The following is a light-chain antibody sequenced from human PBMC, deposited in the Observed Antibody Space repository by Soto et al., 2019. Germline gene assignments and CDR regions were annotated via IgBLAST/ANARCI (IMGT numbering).Light chain of an antibody. CDR3: CVYEDSGAV. Sequence: QSALTQPASVSGSHGQSINISCPGTSSDVGSYNLVPRYQQHPGKAPKLMIYEGSKRPSGVSNRFSGSKYGNTASLTISGIQAEFEADYYFCVYEDSGAVFGGGIHLTVL. V-gene: IGLV2-23*01. J-gene: IGLJ7*01. CDR2: EGS. CDR1: SSDVGSYNL.